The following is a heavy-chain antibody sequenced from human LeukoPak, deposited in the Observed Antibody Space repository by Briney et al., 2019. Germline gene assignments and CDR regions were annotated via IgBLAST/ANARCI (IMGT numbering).Heavy chain of an antibody. J-gene: IGHJ5*02. V-gene: IGHV3-23*01. CDR2: ISGSGGST. CDR1: GFTFSSYA. Sequence: PGGSLRLSCAASGFTFSSYAMSWVRQAPGKGLEWVSAISGSGGSTYYADSVKGRFTISRDNSKNTLYLQMNSLRAEDTAVYYCAKVRAGTIFGVVITNWFDPWGQGTLVTVSS. CDR3: AKVRAGTIFGVVITNWFDP. D-gene: IGHD3-3*01.